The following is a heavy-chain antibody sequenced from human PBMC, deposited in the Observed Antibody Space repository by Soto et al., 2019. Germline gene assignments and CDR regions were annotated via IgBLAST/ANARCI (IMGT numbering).Heavy chain of an antibody. CDR2: IIPIFGTA. V-gene: IGHV1-69*06. CDR3: ARGWGYDSNDYYYAY. D-gene: IGHD3-22*01. CDR1: GGTFSRHA. J-gene: IGHJ4*02. Sequence: QVQLVQSGAEVRKPGSSVKVSCKASGGTFSRHAISWVRQAPGQGLEWMGGIIPIFGTANHAQKFQGRVTLIADKSPSKVYMELSSLRSEDTAMYYCARGWGYDSNDYYYAYWGQGTLVIVSS.